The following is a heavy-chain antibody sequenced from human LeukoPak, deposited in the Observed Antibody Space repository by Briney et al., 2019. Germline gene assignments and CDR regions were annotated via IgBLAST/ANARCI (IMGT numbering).Heavy chain of an antibody. CDR3: ARASFCISGGSCYWDY. CDR1: GGSFSGHY. Sequence: SETLSLTCAVYGGSFSGHYWSWVRQPPGKGLEWIGEIHEIGNTRYNPSLKSRVTISGDTSKNQFSLKLTSLTAADTAVYYCARASFCISGGSCYWDYWGQGILVTVSS. J-gene: IGHJ4*02. CDR2: IHEIGNT. D-gene: IGHD2-15*01. V-gene: IGHV4-34*01.